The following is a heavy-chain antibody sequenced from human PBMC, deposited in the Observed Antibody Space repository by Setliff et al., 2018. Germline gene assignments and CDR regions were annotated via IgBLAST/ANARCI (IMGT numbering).Heavy chain of an antibody. V-gene: IGHV3-23*01. CDR1: GYSFINYW. Sequence: PGESLKISCKGSGYSFINYWIGWVRQMPGKGLEWVSTISGNDGRTYYADSVQGRFTISRDNSINTLYLQMNSLRTEDTAVYYCARGRKYRAVYFFDYWGQGALVTVSS. D-gene: IGHD1-1*01. CDR3: ARGRKYRAVYFFDY. CDR2: ISGNDGRT. J-gene: IGHJ4*02.